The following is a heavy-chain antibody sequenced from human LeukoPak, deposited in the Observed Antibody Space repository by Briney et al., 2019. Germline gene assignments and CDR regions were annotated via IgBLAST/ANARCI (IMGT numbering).Heavy chain of an antibody. Sequence: GGSLRLSCVAPGFPFSSYWMTWVRQAPGKGLEWVANIRQDGSKKSYVDSVKGRFTISRDNAKNSLYLQMNSLRAEDTAIYYCTRVGYIDEGIDYWGQGTLVTVSS. CDR1: GFPFSSYW. V-gene: IGHV3-7*04. J-gene: IGHJ4*02. CDR3: TRVGYIDEGIDY. D-gene: IGHD5-24*01. CDR2: IRQDGSKK.